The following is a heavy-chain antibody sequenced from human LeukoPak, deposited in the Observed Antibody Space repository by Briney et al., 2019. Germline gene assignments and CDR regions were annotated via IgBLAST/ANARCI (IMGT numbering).Heavy chain of an antibody. J-gene: IGHJ1*01. CDR3: ARSFSYSYDFA. V-gene: IGHV3-7*03. D-gene: IGHD5-18*01. CDR2: TNEDGSVR. CDR1: GFVFGDYY. Sequence: GGTLRLSCKASGFVFGDYYMNWIRQAPGKGLEWVANTNEDGSVRQYADSVRGRFTISRDNTQNTVSLQLNTLRVDDTAVYYCARSFSYSYDFAGGPGTLVTVSS.